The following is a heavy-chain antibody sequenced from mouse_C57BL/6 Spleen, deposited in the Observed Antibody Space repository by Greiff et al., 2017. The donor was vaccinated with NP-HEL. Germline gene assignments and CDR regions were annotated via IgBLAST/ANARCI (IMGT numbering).Heavy chain of an antibody. D-gene: IGHD1-1*01. CDR1: GYAFSSSW. CDR3: ARGRDYGSSYGGYFDY. V-gene: IGHV1-82*01. J-gene: IGHJ2*01. Sequence: VQLQQSGPELVKPGASVKISCKASGYAFSSSWMNWVKQRPGKGLEWIGRIYPGDGDTNYNGKFKGKATLTADKSSSTAYMQLSSLTSEDSAVYFCARGRDYGSSYGGYFDYWGQGTTLTVSS. CDR2: IYPGDGDT.